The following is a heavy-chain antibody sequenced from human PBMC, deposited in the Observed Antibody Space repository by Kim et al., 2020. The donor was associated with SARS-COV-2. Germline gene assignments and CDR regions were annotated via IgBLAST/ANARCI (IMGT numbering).Heavy chain of an antibody. V-gene: IGHV7-4-1*02. CDR2: INTNTGNP. CDR1: GYTFTSYA. Sequence: ASVKVSCKASGYTFTSYAMNWVRQAPGQGLEWMGWINTNTGNPTYAQGFTGRFVFSLDTSVSTAYLQISSLKAEDTAVYYCARDGLDTAMVPAFDYWGQGTLVTVSS. J-gene: IGHJ4*02. D-gene: IGHD5-18*01. CDR3: ARDGLDTAMVPAFDY.